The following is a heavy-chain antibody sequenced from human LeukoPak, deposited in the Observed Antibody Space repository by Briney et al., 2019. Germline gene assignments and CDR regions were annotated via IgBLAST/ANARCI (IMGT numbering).Heavy chain of an antibody. J-gene: IGHJ6*02. V-gene: IGHV1-2*02. Sequence: ASVKVCCNASGYTFTGYYMHWVRQAPGQGLEWMGWVIPNSGGTNCAQELQGSVTMTRDTSISTECMELSRLRPDDTAVYYCARVTTRMVGGYYYYHGMDVWGQGTRVSVPS. CDR2: VIPNSGGT. CDR3: ARVTTRMVGGYYYYHGMDV. D-gene: IGHD3-10*01. CDR1: GYTFTGYY.